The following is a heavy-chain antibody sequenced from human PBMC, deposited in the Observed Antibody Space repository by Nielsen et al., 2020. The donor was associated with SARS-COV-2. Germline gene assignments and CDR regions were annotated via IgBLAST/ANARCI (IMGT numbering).Heavy chain of an antibody. Sequence: SETLSLTCTVSGGSISSYYWSWIRQPPGKGLEWIGYIYYSGSTYYNPSLKSRVTISVDTSKNQFSLKLSSVTAADTAVYYCAREKTDTHNYYYYGMDVWGQGTTVTVSS. CDR2: IYYSGST. D-gene: IGHD1-14*01. CDR1: GGSISSYY. CDR3: AREKTDTHNYYYYGMDV. V-gene: IGHV4-59*12. J-gene: IGHJ6*02.